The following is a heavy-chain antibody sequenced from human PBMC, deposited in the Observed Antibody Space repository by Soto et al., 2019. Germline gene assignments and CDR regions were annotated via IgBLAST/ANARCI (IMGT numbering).Heavy chain of an antibody. Sequence: GXSXKVSYKASGYTXNSYDIHLVRQATGQGLEWMGWMNPNSGNTGYAKKFQGRVTMTRNTSIRTAYMELSSMRSEDTAVYYCARDASIVVGGNWFDPWGQGTLGTVSS. J-gene: IGHJ5*02. D-gene: IGHD2-15*01. CDR2: MNPNSGNT. V-gene: IGHV1-8*01. CDR3: ARDASIVVGGNWFDP. CDR1: GYTXNSYD.